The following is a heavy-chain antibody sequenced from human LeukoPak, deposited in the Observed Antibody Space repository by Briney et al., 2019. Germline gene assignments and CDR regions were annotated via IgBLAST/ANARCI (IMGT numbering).Heavy chain of an antibody. CDR2: IIPIFGTA. CDR3: ARHPLPDIAVAGTARFGP. Sequence: SVKVSCKASGGTFSSYAISWVRQAPGQGLEWMGRIIPIFGTANYAQKFQGRVTITTDESTSTAYMELSSLRSEDTAVYYCARHPLPDIAVAGTARFGPWGQGTLVTVSS. CDR1: GGTFSSYA. J-gene: IGHJ5*02. D-gene: IGHD6-19*01. V-gene: IGHV1-69*05.